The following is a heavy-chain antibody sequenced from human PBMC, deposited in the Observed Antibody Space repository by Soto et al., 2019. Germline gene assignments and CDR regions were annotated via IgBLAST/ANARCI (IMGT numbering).Heavy chain of an antibody. Sequence: GGSLRLSCAASGFTFSSYWMHWARQAPGKGLVWVSRINSDGSSTSYADSVKGRFTISRDNAKNTLYLQMNSLRAEDTAVYYCARDPQTTQDIVVVPASGYYGMDVWGQGTTVTVSS. CDR3: ARDPQTTQDIVVVPASGYYGMDV. D-gene: IGHD2-2*01. J-gene: IGHJ6*02. CDR1: GFTFSSYW. V-gene: IGHV3-74*01. CDR2: INSDGSST.